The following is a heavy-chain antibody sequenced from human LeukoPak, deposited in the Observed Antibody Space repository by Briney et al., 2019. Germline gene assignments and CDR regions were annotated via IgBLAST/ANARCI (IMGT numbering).Heavy chain of an antibody. V-gene: IGHV1-46*01. Sequence: ASVTVSCKASGYTFSRYYMHWVRQAPGQGLEWMGIISPSGGSTTYAQKFQGRVTMTRDTSTSTVYMELSRLRSDDTAVYYCARVTCPGGDCYYYYGLDVWGQGTTVTVSS. D-gene: IGHD2-21*02. CDR3: ARVTCPGGDCYYYYGLDV. CDR1: GYTFSRYY. J-gene: IGHJ6*02. CDR2: ISPSGGST.